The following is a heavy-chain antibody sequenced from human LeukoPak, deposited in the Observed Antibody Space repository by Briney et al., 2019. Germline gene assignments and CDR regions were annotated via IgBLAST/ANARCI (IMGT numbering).Heavy chain of an antibody. V-gene: IGHV1-69*06. CDR3: ARAKVTHYDILTGYSFDY. J-gene: IGHJ4*02. D-gene: IGHD3-9*01. CDR1: GGTFSSYA. Sequence: SVKVSCKASGGTFSSYAISWVRQAPGQGLEWMGGIIPIFGTANYAQKFQGRVTITADKSTSTAYMELSSLRSEDTAVYYCARAKVTHYDILTGYSFDYWGQGTLVTVSS. CDR2: IIPIFGTA.